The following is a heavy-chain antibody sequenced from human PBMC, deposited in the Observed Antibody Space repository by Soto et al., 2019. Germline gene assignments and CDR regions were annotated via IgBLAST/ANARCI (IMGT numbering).Heavy chain of an antibody. CDR2: INPNSGGT. CDR3: ARDRILERRYYYYGMDV. Sequence: ASVKVSCKASGYTFTGYYMHWVRQAPGQGLEWMGWINPNSGGTNYAQKFQGWVTMTRDTSISTAYMELSRLRSDDTAVYYCARDRILERRYYYYGMDVWGQGTTVTAP. CDR1: GYTFTGYY. J-gene: IGHJ6*02. D-gene: IGHD1-1*01. V-gene: IGHV1-2*04.